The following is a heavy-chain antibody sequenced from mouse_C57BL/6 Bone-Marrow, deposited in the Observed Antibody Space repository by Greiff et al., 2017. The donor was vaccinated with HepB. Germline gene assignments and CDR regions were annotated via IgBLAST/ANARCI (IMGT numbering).Heavy chain of an antibody. V-gene: IGHV5-9*01. D-gene: IGHD2-3*01. CDR2: ISGGGGNT. CDR3: ARDGYYPYYFDY. Sequence: EVKLMESGGGLVKPGESLKLSCAASGFTFSSYTMSWVRQTPEKRLEWVATISGGGGNTYYPDSVKGRFTISIDNAKNTLYLQMSSLRSEDTALYYCARDGYYPYYFDYWGQGTTLTVSS. CDR1: GFTFSSYT. J-gene: IGHJ2*01.